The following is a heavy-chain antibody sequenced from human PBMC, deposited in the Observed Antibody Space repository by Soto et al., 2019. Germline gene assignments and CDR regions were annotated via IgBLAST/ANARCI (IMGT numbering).Heavy chain of an antibody. J-gene: IGHJ4*02. V-gene: IGHV1-2*02. CDR2: ISPSSGGT. D-gene: IGHD2-21*02. CDR3: ARIPLAYCGGDCYAFGY. CDR1: GYTFTGYY. Sequence: ASVKVSCKASGYTFTGYYMHWVREAPGQGLEWMGWISPSSGGTNYAQKFQGRVTMTRDTSISTAYLELNSLRSDDTAVYFCARIPLAYCGGDCYAFGYWGQGTLDTVSS.